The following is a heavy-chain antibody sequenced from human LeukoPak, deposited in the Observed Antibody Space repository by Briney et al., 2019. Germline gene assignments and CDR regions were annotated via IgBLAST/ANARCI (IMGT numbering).Heavy chain of an antibody. CDR1: GYSFPTYW. CDR2: IYPGDSDT. CDR3: ARLVSSSSGWLDP. D-gene: IGHD6-6*01. V-gene: IGHV5-51*01. Sequence: GESLKVSCKDSGYSFPTYWIGWVRQMPGKGLEWMGIIYPGDSDTRYSPSFQGQVTISADKSISTAYLQWSSLRASDTAMYYCARLVSSSSGWLDPWGQGTLVTVSS. J-gene: IGHJ5*02.